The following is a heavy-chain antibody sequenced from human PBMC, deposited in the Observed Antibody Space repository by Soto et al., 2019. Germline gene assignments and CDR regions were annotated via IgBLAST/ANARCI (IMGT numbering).Heavy chain of an antibody. CDR1: GYSFTSYW. CDR3: ARLGLSSGYGGNPRGYYYYGMDV. Sequence: PGESLKISCKGSGYSFTSYWIGWVRQMPGKGLEWMGIIYPGDSDTRYSPSFQGQVTISADKSISTAYLQWSSLKASDTAMYYCARLGLSSGYGGNPRGYYYYGMDVWGQGTTVTVSS. V-gene: IGHV5-51*01. D-gene: IGHD3-16*02. J-gene: IGHJ6*02. CDR2: IYPGDSDT.